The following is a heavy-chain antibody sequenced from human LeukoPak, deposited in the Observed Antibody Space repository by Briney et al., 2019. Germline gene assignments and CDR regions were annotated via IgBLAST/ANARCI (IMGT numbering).Heavy chain of an antibody. CDR3: AREGAAAEDVNWFDP. V-gene: IGHV1-2*02. J-gene: IGHJ5*02. Sequence: EASVKVSCKASGYTFTGYYMHWVRQAPGQGLEWMGWINPNSGGTHYVQKFQGRVTMTRDTSIRTAYMELSGLRSDDTAVYYCAREGAAAEDVNWFDPWGQGTLVTVSS. CDR1: GYTFTGYY. D-gene: IGHD6-25*01. CDR2: INPNSGGT.